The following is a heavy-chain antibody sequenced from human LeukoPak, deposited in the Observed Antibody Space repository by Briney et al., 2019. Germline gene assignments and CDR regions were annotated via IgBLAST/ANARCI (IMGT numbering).Heavy chain of an antibody. CDR1: GGSFSGYY. Sequence: PSETLSLTCAVYGGSFSGYYWSWIRQPPGKGLEWVGEINHSGSTNYNPSLKSRVTISVDTSKNQFSLKLSSVTAADTAVYYCARVPLTTGAVGYWGQGTLVTVSS. D-gene: IGHD6-19*01. CDR2: INHSGST. J-gene: IGHJ4*02. V-gene: IGHV4-34*01. CDR3: ARVPLTTGAVGY.